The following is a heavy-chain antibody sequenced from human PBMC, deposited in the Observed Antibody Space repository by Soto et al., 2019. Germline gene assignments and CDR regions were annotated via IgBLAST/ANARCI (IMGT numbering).Heavy chain of an antibody. Sequence: AETLSLTCSVSGGSISSKIFSWGWIRQPPGKGLEWIGTFYYSENTYYSPSLKSRVTISVDTSKNQFSLKLSSVTAADTAVYYCARRERAAGTDWWFDPWGQGTLVTVS. CDR1: GGSISSKIFS. D-gene: IGHD6-13*01. V-gene: IGHV4-39*01. CDR2: FYYSENT. J-gene: IGHJ5*02. CDR3: ARRERAAGTDWWFDP.